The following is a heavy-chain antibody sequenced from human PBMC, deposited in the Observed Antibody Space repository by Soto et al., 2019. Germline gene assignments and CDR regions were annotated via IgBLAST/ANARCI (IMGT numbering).Heavy chain of an antibody. CDR3: ARDRGGYCSGGSCSEAWFDP. CDR1: GYTFTSYP. CDR2: INTGNGYT. Sequence: ASVKVSCKASGYTFTSYPVHWVRQAPGQRLERMGWINTGNGYTKYSQKFQGRVSITRDTSASTTYMQLTSLRSDDTALYYFARDRGGYCSGGSCSEAWFDPWGQGTLVTVS. J-gene: IGHJ5*02. V-gene: IGHV1-3*04. D-gene: IGHD2-15*01.